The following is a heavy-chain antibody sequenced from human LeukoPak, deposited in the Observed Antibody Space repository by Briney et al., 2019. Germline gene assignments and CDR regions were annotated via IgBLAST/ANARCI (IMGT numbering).Heavy chain of an antibody. Sequence: GVSLTLSCAASGFTFSSYSMNWVRQATGKGLVWVSSISSISSYIYYADSVKGRFTISRDNAKNSLYLQMNSLRAEDTAVYYCARDWGGTYYDFWSDYKAELNWFDPWGQGTLVTVSS. CDR1: GFTFSSYS. V-gene: IGHV3-21*01. CDR2: ISSISSYI. J-gene: IGHJ5*02. D-gene: IGHD3-3*01. CDR3: ARDWGGTYYDFWSDYKAELNWFDP.